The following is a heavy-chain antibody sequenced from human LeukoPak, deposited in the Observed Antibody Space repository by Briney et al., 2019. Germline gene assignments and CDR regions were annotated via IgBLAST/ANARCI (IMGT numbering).Heavy chain of an antibody. Sequence: GGSLRLSCAASGLTFDGYAMHWVRQAPGKGLEWVSLISGVGGNTYYADSVKGRFTISRDNSKNSLYLQMNSLRTEDTALYFCAKDFGDPRYYFDYWGQGTLVTVSS. J-gene: IGHJ4*02. CDR3: AKDFGDPRYYFDY. CDR1: GLTFDGYA. CDR2: ISGVGGNT. V-gene: IGHV3-43*02. D-gene: IGHD3-10*01.